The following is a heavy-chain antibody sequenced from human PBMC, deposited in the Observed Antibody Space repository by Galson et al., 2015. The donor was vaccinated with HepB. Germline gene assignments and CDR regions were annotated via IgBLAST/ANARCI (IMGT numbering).Heavy chain of an antibody. D-gene: IGHD3-3*01. J-gene: IGHJ4*02. V-gene: IGHV3-23*01. CDR1: GFTFSSYA. CDR3: VKTRYDDY. Sequence: PLRLSSAASGFTFSSYAMSWVRQAPGKVLEWVSAISGRGGSTYYADSAKGRFTISRDNSKNTLYLQLNSLTAEDTAVYYCVKTRYDDYWGQGTLVIVSS. CDR2: ISGRGGST.